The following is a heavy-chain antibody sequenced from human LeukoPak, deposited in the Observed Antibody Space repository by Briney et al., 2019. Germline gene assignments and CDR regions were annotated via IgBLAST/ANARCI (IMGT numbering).Heavy chain of an antibody. CDR2: IKQEGSEK. J-gene: IGHJ2*01. CDR3: ARATTRYSSSWPRDWYFDL. V-gene: IGHV3-7*01. D-gene: IGHD6-13*01. CDR1: GFTFSSYW. Sequence: PGGSLRLSCAASGFTFSSYWMSWVRQAPGKGLEWVANIKQEGSEKYYVDSVKGRFTISRDNAKNSLYLQMNSLRAEDTAVYYCARATTRYSSSWPRDWYFDLWGRGTLVTVSS.